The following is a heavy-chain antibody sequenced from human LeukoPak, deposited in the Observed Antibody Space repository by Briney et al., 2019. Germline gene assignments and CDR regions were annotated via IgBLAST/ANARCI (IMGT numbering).Heavy chain of an antibody. CDR1: GGSISSYY. Sequence: SETLSLTCTVSGGSISSYYWSWIRQPPGKGLEWIGYIYYSGSTNYNPSLKSRVTISVDTSKNQFSLKLSSVTAADTAVYYCARGSNYGGNFYWYFDLWGRGTLVTVSS. CDR3: ARGSNYGGNFYWYFDL. CDR2: IYYSGST. J-gene: IGHJ2*01. V-gene: IGHV4-59*01. D-gene: IGHD4-23*01.